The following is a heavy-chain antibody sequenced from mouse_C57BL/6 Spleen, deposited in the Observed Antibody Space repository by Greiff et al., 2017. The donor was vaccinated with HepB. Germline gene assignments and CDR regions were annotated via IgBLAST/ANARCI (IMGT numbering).Heavy chain of an antibody. V-gene: IGHV1-55*01. CDR1: GYTFTSYW. Sequence: QVQLQQPGAELVKPGASVKMSCKASGYTFTSYWITWVKQRPGQGLEWIGDIYPGSGSTNYNEKFKSKATLTVDTSSSTAYMQLSSLTSEDSAVYDCARLRVTTALVRGNWYFEVWGTGTTVTVSS. J-gene: IGHJ1*03. D-gene: IGHD1-2*01. CDR2: IYPGSGST. CDR3: ARLRVTTALVRGNWYFEV.